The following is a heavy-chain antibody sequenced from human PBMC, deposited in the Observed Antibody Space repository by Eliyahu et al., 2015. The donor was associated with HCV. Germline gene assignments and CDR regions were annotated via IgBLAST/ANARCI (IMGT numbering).Heavy chain of an antibody. CDR3: AKGIGYSVLSPPDH. J-gene: IGHJ5*02. CDR2: ISGGGGNT. CDR1: GFTFSNYA. Sequence: EVHLLESGEGVVQPGGSLRLSCAVSGFTFSNYAMSWVRQAPGKGLEWVSGISGGGGNTDDADSVRGRFTISRDNSGDTLFLQMNSLRVEDTAIYYCAKGIGYSVLSPPDHWGQGILVTVSS. D-gene: IGHD5/OR15-5a*01. V-gene: IGHV3-23*01.